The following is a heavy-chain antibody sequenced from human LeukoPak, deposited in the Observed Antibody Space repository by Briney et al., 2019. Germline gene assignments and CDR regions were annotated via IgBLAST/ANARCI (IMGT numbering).Heavy chain of an antibody. D-gene: IGHD1-14*01. J-gene: IGHJ4*02. V-gene: IGHV3-30-3*01. Sequence: GGSLRLSCAASGFTFSTYWMSWVRQAPGKGLEWVAVISYNGDTKFYTDSVKGRFTISRDNSKNTLSLQMDSLRTEDTAVYYCARDPLRGAPDYFDYWGQGTLVTVSS. CDR2: ISYNGDTK. CDR3: ARDPLRGAPDYFDY. CDR1: GFTFSTYW.